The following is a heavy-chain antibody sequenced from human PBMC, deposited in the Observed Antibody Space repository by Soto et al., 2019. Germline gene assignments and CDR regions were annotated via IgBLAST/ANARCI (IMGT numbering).Heavy chain of an antibody. CDR2: ISSTTNYI. CDR1: GFTFTRYS. Sequence: PGGSLRLSCAASGFTFTRYSMNWVRRAPGKGLEWVSSISSTTNYIYYGDSMKGRFTISRDNANNALYLEMNSLRAEDTAVYYCARESEDLTSNFDYWGQGTLVTVSS. CDR3: ARESEDLTSNFDY. V-gene: IGHV3-21*06. J-gene: IGHJ4*02.